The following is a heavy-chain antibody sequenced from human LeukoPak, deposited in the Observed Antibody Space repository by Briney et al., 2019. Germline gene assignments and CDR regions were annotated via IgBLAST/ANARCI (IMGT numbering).Heavy chain of an antibody. CDR3: ARASWVSDPDAVR. J-gene: IGHJ4*02. D-gene: IGHD3-10*01. V-gene: IGHV3-23*01. CDR1: GISFRNYA. CDR2: LRGNDET. Sequence: GGSLRLSCAASGISFRNYAMSWVRQAPARGPEWVSSLRGNDETFYADSVTGRFTLSRDDSRNTVYLQLNKLRVEDTAIYYCARASWVSDPDAVRWGQGTQVTVSS.